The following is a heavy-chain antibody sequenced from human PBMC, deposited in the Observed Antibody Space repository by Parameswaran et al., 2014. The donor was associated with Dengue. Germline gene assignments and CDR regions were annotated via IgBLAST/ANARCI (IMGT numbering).Heavy chain of an antibody. J-gene: IGHJ3*02. CDR3: ARHPNYSYGPWNAFDI. Sequence: VRQAPGKGLEWVSSISSSSSYIYYADSVKGRFTISRDNAKNSLYLQMNSLRAEDTAVYYCARHPNYSYGPWNAFDIWGQGTMVTVSS. V-gene: IGHV3-21*01. D-gene: IGHD5-18*01. CDR2: ISSSSSYI.